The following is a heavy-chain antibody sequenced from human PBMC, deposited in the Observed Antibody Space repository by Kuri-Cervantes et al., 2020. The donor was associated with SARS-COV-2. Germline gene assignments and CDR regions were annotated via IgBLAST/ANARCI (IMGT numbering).Heavy chain of an antibody. V-gene: IGHV1-8*03. CDR1: GYTFTSYD. J-gene: IGHJ3*02. CDR2: RNPNSGNT. Sequence: ASVKVSCKASGYTFTSYDINWVRQATGQGLEWMGWRNPNSGNTGYAQKFQGRVTITRNTSISTAYMELSSLRSEDTAVYYCAEEGSDMTTVTPGAFDIWGQGTMVTVSS. CDR3: AEEGSDMTTVTPGAFDI. D-gene: IGHD4-17*01.